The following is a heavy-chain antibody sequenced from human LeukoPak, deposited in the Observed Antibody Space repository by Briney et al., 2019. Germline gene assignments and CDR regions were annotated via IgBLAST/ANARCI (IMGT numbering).Heavy chain of an antibody. CDR2: ITWNGGTI. CDR3: ATRSASGPIADY. D-gene: IGHD3-10*01. V-gene: IGHV3-9*01. Sequence: GGSLRLSCAASGFSFDDFAMHWVRQAPGKVLEWVSGITWNGGTIDYADSVKGRFTISRDNAKNSLYLQMNSLRAEDTALYYCATRSASGPIADYWGQGTLVTVSS. CDR1: GFSFDDFA. J-gene: IGHJ4*02.